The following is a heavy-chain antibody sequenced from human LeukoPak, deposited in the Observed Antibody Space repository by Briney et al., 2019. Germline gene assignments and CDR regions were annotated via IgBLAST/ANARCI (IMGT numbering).Heavy chain of an antibody. V-gene: IGHV4-59*01. CDR1: GGSISSYY. J-gene: IGHJ6*03. D-gene: IGHD2-15*01. Sequence: SQTLSLTCTVSGGSISSYYWSWIRQPPGKGLEWIGYIYYSGSTNYNPSLKSRVTISVDTSKNQFSLKLSSVTAADTAVYYCARSVEGYCSGGSCYSYYYYMDVWGKGTTVTVSS. CDR3: ARSVEGYCSGGSCYSYYYYMDV. CDR2: IYYSGST.